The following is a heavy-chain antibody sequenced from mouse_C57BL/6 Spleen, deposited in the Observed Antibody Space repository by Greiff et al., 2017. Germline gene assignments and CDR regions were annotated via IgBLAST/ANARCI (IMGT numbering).Heavy chain of an antibody. CDR1: GFTFTDYY. Sequence: VQLKESGPVLVKPGPSVKISCKASGFTFTDYYMHWVKQSHGKSLEWIGLVYPYNGGTSYNQKFKGKATLTVDTSSSTAYMELNSLTSEDSAVYYCSRVYGSSFYWYFDVWGTGTTVTVSS. J-gene: IGHJ1*03. V-gene: IGHV1-36*01. CDR2: VYPYNGGT. D-gene: IGHD1-1*01. CDR3: SRVYGSSFYWYFDV.